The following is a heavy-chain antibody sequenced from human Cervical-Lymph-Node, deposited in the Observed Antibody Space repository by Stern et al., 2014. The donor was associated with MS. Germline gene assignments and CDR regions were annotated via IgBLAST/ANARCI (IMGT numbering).Heavy chain of an antibody. CDR2: IIPIFGTA. V-gene: IGHV1-69*01. CDR1: GGTFSSYA. CDR3: ARGGGYCSSTSCYAPYNWFDP. D-gene: IGHD2-2*01. J-gene: IGHJ5*02. Sequence: QVQLLQPGAEVKKPGSSVKVSCKASGGTFSSYAISWVRQAPGQGLEWMGGIIPIFGTANYAQKFQGRVTITADESTSTAYMELSSLRSEDTAVYYCARGGGYCSSTSCYAPYNWFDPWGQGTLVTVSS.